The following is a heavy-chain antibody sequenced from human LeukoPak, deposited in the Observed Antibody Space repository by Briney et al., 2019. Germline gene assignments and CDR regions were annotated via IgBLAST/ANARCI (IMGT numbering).Heavy chain of an antibody. V-gene: IGHV4-61*01. Sequence: SETLSLTCTVSGGSISSSSYYWGWIRQPPGKGLEWIGYIYYSGSTNYNPSLKSRVTISVDTSKNQFSLKLSSVTAADTAVYYCARDRSYYDSSGYSGGNWFDPWGQGTLVTVS. J-gene: IGHJ5*02. D-gene: IGHD3-22*01. CDR1: GGSISSSSYY. CDR2: IYYSGST. CDR3: ARDRSYYDSSGYSGGNWFDP.